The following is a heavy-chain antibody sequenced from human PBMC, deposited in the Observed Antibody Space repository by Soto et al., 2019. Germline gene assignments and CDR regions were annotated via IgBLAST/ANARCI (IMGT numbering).Heavy chain of an antibody. J-gene: IGHJ5*02. D-gene: IGHD6-13*01. V-gene: IGHV1-69*13. CDR3: ARDASIAAAVSWFDP. Sequence: SVKVSCKASGGTFSSYAISWVRQAPGQGLEWMGGIIPIFGTANYAQKFQGRVTITADESTSTAYMELSSLRSEDTAVYYCARDASIAAAVSWFDPWGQGTLVTVSA. CDR1: GGTFSSYA. CDR2: IIPIFGTA.